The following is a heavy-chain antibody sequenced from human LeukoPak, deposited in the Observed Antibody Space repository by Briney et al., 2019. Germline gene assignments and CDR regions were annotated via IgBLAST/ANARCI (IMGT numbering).Heavy chain of an antibody. D-gene: IGHD3-10*01. CDR1: GGTFISYA. J-gene: IGHJ4*02. CDR2: IIPIFGTA. V-gene: IGHV1-69*13. Sequence: GASVKVSCKASGGTFISYAISWVRQAPGQGLEWMGGIIPIFGTANYAQKFQGRVTITADESTSTAYMELSSLRSEDTAVYYCARKESGFYYGSGSYYNPLDYWGQGTLVTVSS. CDR3: ARKESGFYYGSGSYYNPLDY.